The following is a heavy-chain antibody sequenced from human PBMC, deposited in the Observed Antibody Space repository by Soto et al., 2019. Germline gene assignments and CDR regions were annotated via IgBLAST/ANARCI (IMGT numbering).Heavy chain of an antibody. Sequence: PSETLSLTCTVSGGSISSSSYYWGWIRQHPGKGLEWIGYIYYSGSTYYNPSLKSRVTISVDTSKNQFSLKLSSVTAADTAVYYCARETAVAPFDYWGQRTPVTVSS. J-gene: IGHJ4*02. CDR1: GGSISSSSYY. D-gene: IGHD6-19*01. CDR2: IYYSGST. CDR3: ARETAVAPFDY. V-gene: IGHV4-31*03.